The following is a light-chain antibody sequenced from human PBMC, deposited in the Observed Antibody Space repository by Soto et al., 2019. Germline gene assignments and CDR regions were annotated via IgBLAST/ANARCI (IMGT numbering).Light chain of an antibody. J-gene: IGKJ2*01. CDR2: GAF. V-gene: IGKV3-15*01. Sequence: EIVVTQSPATLSVSPGERATLSCRTSQSVGSNLAWYQQKPGQAPRLLIYGAFIRAPGFVVTFRGTGSGSQFTLTISSLQSEDGALYYCQQYDKWPYTFGQGTNLEIK. CDR1: QSVGSN. CDR3: QQYDKWPYT.